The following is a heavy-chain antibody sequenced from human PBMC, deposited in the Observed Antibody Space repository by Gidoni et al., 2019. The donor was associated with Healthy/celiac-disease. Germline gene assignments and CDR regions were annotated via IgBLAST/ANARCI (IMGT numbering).Heavy chain of an antibody. V-gene: IGHV4-34*01. CDR3: AHRARPNHYGSGRGGMDV. J-gene: IGHJ6*02. CDR1: GGSFSGYY. D-gene: IGHD3-10*01. Sequence: QVQLQQWGAGLLKPSETLSLTCAVYGGSFSGYYWSWIRQPPGKGLEWIGEISHSGRTNYNPSLKSRVTISVDTSKNQFSLKLSSVTAADTAVYYCAHRARPNHYGSGRGGMDVWGQGTTVTVSS. CDR2: ISHSGRT.